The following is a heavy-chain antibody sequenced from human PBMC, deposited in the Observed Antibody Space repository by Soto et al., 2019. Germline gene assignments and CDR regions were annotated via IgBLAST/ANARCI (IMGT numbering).Heavy chain of an antibody. V-gene: IGHV4-31*03. CDR2: IFYSGST. CDR1: GGSISSGTYY. J-gene: IGHJ2*01. CDR3: ATTTYGPVVDAWHFDL. Sequence: SETLSLTCIVSGGSISSGTYYWNWIRQHPEKGLEWIGYIFYSGSTFYNPSLRSRVSISVDTSQNQFSLKLNSVTAADTAVYYCATTTYGPVVDAWHFDLWGPGTLVTVFS. D-gene: IGHD2-15*01.